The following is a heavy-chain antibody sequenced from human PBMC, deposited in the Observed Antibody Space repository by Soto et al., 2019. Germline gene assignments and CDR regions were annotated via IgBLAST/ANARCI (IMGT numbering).Heavy chain of an antibody. J-gene: IGHJ4*02. D-gene: IGHD6-19*01. V-gene: IGHV4-34*01. Sequence: PSETLALTCAVSGGSMKSGGYYWSWIRQHPGKGLEGIGEINHSGSTNYNPSLKSRVTISVDTSKNQFSLKLSSVTAADTAVYYCARGRVGGYSSGWGQGTLVTVSS. CDR2: INHSGST. CDR3: ARGRVGGYSSG. CDR1: GGSMKSGGYY.